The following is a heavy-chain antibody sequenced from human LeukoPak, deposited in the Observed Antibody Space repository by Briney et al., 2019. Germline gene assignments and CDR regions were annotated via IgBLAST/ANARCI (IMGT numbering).Heavy chain of an antibody. CDR1: GGSISTYY. CDR2: IYYSGST. D-gene: IGHD3-10*01. V-gene: IGHV4-59*12. CDR3: ARFRSLMVRGVNQPIYYYGMDV. Sequence: SETLSLTCTVSGGSISTYYWSWIRQPPGKGLEWIGYIYYSGSTNYNPSLKSRVTISVETSRTQFSLKLSSVTAADTAVYYCARFRSLMVRGVNQPIYYYGMDVWGQGTTVTVSS. J-gene: IGHJ6*02.